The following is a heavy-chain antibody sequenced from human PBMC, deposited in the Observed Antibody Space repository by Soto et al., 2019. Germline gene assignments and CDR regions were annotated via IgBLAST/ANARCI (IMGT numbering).Heavy chain of an antibody. V-gene: IGHV3-33*01. D-gene: IGHD1-1*01. CDR3: AILQQTTDYFDY. CDR2: IWYDGSNK. Sequence: QVQLVESGGGVVQPGRSLRLSCAASGFTFSSYGMHWVRQAPGKGLEWVAVIWYDGSNKYYADSVKGRFTISRDNSKNTLYLQMNSLRAEDTAVYYCAILQQTTDYFDYWGQGTLVTVSS. CDR1: GFTFSSYG. J-gene: IGHJ4*02.